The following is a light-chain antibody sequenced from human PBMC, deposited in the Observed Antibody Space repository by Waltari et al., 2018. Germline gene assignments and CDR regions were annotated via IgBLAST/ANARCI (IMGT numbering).Light chain of an antibody. J-gene: IGKJ2*01. CDR2: AAS. CDR3: QQSYKTPYT. CDR1: QSITLY. V-gene: IGKV1-39*01. Sequence: DIQMTQSPSSLSASVGDKVTITCRASQSITLYVDWYRQKPGKAPKLLIYAASTLQTGVPSRFSGSGSGTEFTVTISSVQSEDFATYYCQQSYKTPYTFGQGTKLEI.